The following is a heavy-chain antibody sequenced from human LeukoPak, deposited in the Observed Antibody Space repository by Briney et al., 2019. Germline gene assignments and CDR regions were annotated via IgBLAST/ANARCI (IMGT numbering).Heavy chain of an antibody. J-gene: IGHJ6*03. Sequence: SETLSLTCTVSGGAISSSSYYWGWIRQPPGKGLEWIGSIYYSGSTYYNPSLKSRVTISVDTSKNQFSLKLSSVTAADTAVYYCAREPQGGSYSGPYYYFYSYMDVWGKGTTVTVSS. CDR3: AREPQGGSYSGPYYYFYSYMDV. D-gene: IGHD1-26*01. CDR2: IYYSGST. CDR1: GGAISSSSYY. V-gene: IGHV4-39*07.